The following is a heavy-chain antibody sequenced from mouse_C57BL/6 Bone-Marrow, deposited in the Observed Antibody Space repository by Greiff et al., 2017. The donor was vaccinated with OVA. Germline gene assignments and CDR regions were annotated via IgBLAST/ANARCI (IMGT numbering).Heavy chain of an antibody. Sequence: VQLQESGAELARPGASVKLSCKASGYTFTSYGISWVKQRTGQGLEWIGEIYPRSGNTYYNEKFKGKATLTADKSSSTAYMELRSLTSEDSAVYFCARKGTMVTTGPFDYWGQGTTLTVSS. J-gene: IGHJ2*01. CDR3: ARKGTMVTTGPFDY. D-gene: IGHD2-2*01. V-gene: IGHV1-81*01. CDR2: IYPRSGNT. CDR1: GYTFTSYG.